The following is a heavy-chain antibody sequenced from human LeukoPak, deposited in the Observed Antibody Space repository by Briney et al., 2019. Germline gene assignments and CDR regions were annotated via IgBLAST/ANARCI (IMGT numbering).Heavy chain of an antibody. CDR1: GGSISSYY. CDR3: ARGPRSVVVPAATDYYYGMDV. CDR2: IYYSWST. Sequence: SETLSLTCTVSGGSISSYYWSWIRQPPGKGLEWIGYIYYSWSTTYNPSLKSRVTISVDTSKNQFSLKLSSVTAADTAVYYCARGPRSVVVPAATDYYYGMDVWGQGTTVTVSS. J-gene: IGHJ6*02. V-gene: IGHV4-59*01. D-gene: IGHD2-2*01.